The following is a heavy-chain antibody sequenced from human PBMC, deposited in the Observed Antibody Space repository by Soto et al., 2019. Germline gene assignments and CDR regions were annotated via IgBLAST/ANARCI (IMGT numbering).Heavy chain of an antibody. CDR3: ARDIAFDIEY. CDR2: MYSKGGKM. D-gene: IGHD2-15*01. J-gene: IGHJ4*02. Sequence: QVHLLQSGAEVQKPGASVKVSCKTSGYTFNDFGITWVRQAPGLGLEWLGWMYSKGGKMNFAPKFQNRVIMTTGTSTSIAFMELTSLKLDVSAIYFWARDIAFDIEYWGQRTLVNVS. V-gene: IGHV1-18*01. CDR1: GYTFNDFG.